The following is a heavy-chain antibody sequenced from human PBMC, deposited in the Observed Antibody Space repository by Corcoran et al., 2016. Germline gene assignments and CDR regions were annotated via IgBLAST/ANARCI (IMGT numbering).Heavy chain of an antibody. CDR3: ARGGKGSYYFDY. CDR2: IYPGDSDT. V-gene: IGHV5-51*01. CDR1: VYSFTSYW. J-gene: IGHJ4*02. Sequence: EVHLVQSGSEVQKPGESLTLSCKCSVYSFTSYWIGWVRQMPGNGLAWMGIIYPGDSDTSYSPSFHGQVTISADKSISTAYLQWSSLKASDTAMYDGARGGKGSYYFDYWGQGTLVTVSS. D-gene: IGHD3-16*01.